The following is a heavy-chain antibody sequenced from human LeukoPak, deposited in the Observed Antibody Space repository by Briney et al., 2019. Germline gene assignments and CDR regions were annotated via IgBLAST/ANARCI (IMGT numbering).Heavy chain of an antibody. V-gene: IGHV4-59*08. CDR2: IHYRGST. D-gene: IGHD3-10*01. Sequence: SETLSLTCTVSGGSISDYYYSWVRQPPGQGLEWIGYIHYRGSTNYNPSLKSRVTISIDTTKKKYSLKLSSVTAADTAVYYCARLLSDYFDHWGQGTLVTVSS. CDR3: ARLLSDYFDH. CDR1: GGSISDYY. J-gene: IGHJ4*02.